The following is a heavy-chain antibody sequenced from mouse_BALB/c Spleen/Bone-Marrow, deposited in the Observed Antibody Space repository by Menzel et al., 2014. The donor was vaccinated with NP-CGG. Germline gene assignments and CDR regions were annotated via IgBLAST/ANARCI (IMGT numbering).Heavy chain of an antibody. V-gene: IGHV3-1*02. Sequence: EVQVEESGPDLVKPSQSLSLTCTVTGYSITSFYCWHCIRQFPGNKLELMGYINYRGSTNYNPSLKRRISINRDTNRNHFLQQLNSVTTEDTASYCGATSHCYDGAYWGQGTLVTVSA. J-gene: IGHJ3*01. CDR3: ATSHCYDGAY. D-gene: IGHD2-3*01. CDR2: INYRGST. CDR1: GYSITSFYC.